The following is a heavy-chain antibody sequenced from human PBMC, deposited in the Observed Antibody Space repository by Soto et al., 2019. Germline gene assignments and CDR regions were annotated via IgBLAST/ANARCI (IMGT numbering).Heavy chain of an antibody. CDR3: AKGGYDFWSGYYSEDALDI. CDR2: ISYDGSNK. CDR1: GFTFSSYG. D-gene: IGHD3-3*01. V-gene: IGHV3-30*18. J-gene: IGHJ3*02. Sequence: QVQLVESGGGVVQPGRSLRLSCAASGFTFSSYGMHWVRQAPGKGLEWVAVISYDGSNKYYADSVKGRFTISRVNSKNTLYLQMNSLRAEDTAVYYCAKGGYDFWSGYYSEDALDIWGQGTMVTVSS.